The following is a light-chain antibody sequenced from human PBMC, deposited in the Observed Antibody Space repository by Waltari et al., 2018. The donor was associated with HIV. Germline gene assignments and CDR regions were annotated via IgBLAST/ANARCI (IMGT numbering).Light chain of an antibody. Sequence: DIVMTQSPAILSVSPGERVTLSCRASQGVGSNLAWYQQKVGQAPRRLIYGAATRAAVIPVRFSGSGSGTDFTLTIDSLQSEDFATYYCQQYNIRPRGNTFGQGTKLQIK. CDR2: GAA. J-gene: IGKJ2*01. CDR3: QQYNIRPRGNT. V-gene: IGKV3-15*01. CDR1: QGVGSN.